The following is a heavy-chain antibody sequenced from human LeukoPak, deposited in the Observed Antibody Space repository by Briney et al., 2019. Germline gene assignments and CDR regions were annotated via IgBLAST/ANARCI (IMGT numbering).Heavy chain of an antibody. CDR1: GFTFRTFP. D-gene: IGHD3-10*01. CDR2: ISAGGDIT. V-gene: IGHV3-23*01. Sequence: GGSLRLSCAASGFTFRTFPMGWVRQAPGKGLEWVSAISAGGDITFYSDSVRGRFTISRDNSKETLYLQMNSLRAEDTALYYCAKSLFSSAHGSGRAFDIWGQGTMVTVSS. J-gene: IGHJ3*02. CDR3: AKSLFSSAHGSGRAFDI.